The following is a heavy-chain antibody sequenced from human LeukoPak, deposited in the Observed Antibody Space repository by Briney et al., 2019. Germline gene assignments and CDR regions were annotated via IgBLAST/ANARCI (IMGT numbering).Heavy chain of an antibody. CDR3: AKERWISKRYYFDY. CDR1: GFTFSTNS. Sequence: AGGSLRLSCAASGFTFSTNSMNWVRQAPGKGLEWVAVISYDGSNKYYADSVKGRFTISRDNSKNTLYLQMNSLRAEDTAVYYCAKERWISKRYYFDYWGQGTLVTVSS. J-gene: IGHJ4*02. V-gene: IGHV3-30*18. CDR2: ISYDGSNK. D-gene: IGHD4-23*01.